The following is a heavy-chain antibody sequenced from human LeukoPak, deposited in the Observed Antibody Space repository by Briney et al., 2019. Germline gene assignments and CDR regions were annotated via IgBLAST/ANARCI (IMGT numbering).Heavy chain of an antibody. CDR2: MNPNSGNT. CDR3: ARGIPGPKDRAYFDY. J-gene: IGHJ4*02. Sequence: ASVKVSCKASGYTFTIYDINWVRQATGQGLEWMGWMNPNSGNTGYAQKFQGRVTMTRNTSISTAYMELSSLRSEDTAMYYCARGIPGPKDRAYFDYWGQGTLVTVSS. CDR1: GYTFTIYD. V-gene: IGHV1-8*01.